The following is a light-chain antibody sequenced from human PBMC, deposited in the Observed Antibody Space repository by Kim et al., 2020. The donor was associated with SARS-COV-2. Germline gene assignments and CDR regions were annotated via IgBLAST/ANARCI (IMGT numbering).Light chain of an antibody. J-gene: IGKJ2*01. Sequence: EIVLTQSPGTLSLSPGERATLSCRASQSVSGTYLAWYQQKPGQAPRLLIYGASSRATGIPDRFTGSGSGTDFTLTISRLEPEDFAVYHCQQYVSSPPTFGQGTKLEI. V-gene: IGKV3-20*01. CDR3: QQYVSSPPT. CDR1: QSVSGTY. CDR2: GAS.